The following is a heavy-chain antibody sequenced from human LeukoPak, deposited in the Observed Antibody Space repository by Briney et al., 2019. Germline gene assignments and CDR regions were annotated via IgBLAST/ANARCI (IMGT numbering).Heavy chain of an antibody. D-gene: IGHD5-12*01. V-gene: IGHV4-59*12. J-gene: IGHJ4*02. CDR1: GGSISSSY. Sequence: SETLSLTCTVSGGSISSSYWSWIRQPPGKGLEWIGYIYHSGSTYYNPSLKSRVTISVDRSKNQFSLKLSSVTAADTAVYYCARGGGYVKQFDYWGQGTLVTVSS. CDR2: IYHSGST. CDR3: ARGGGYVKQFDY.